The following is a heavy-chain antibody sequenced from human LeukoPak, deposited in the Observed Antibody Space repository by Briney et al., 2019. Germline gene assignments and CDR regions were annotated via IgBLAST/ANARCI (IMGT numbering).Heavy chain of an antibody. D-gene: IGHD6-19*01. V-gene: IGHV4-34*01. CDR3: ARGYRYNSGWYFDY. CDR1: GGSFSGYY. Sequence: PSETLPLTCAVYGGSFSGYYWSWIRQPPGKGLEWIGEINHSGSTYYNPSLKSRVTISEDTSENQFSLKLSSVTAADTAVYYCARGYRYNSGWYFDYWGQGTLVSVSS. J-gene: IGHJ4*02. CDR2: INHSGST.